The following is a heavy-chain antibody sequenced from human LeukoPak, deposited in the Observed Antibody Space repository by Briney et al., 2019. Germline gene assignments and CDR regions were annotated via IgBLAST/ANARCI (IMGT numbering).Heavy chain of an antibody. Sequence: GASLRLSCAASGFTFSNYAMSWVRQAPGKGLEWVSAILGSGGSTYYADSVKGRFTVSRDNSKSTLYLQMNSLRAEDTALYYCTKWGDYDVLTGYYVPDYWGQGTLVTVSS. CDR3: TKWGDYDVLTGYYVPDY. J-gene: IGHJ4*02. CDR1: GFTFSNYA. V-gene: IGHV3-23*01. D-gene: IGHD3-9*01. CDR2: ILGSGGST.